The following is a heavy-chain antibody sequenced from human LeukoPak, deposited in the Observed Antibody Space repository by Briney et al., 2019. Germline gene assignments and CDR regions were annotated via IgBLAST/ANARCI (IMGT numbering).Heavy chain of an antibody. Sequence: GGSLRLSCAASGFIFSSYAMSWVRQAPGKGLEWVSAITGSGGSTYYADSLRGRFTISRDNSKKTLSLQMSSLRAEDSAVYYCAKRGGYETMAAFDYWGQGTLVTVSS. CDR3: AKRGGYETMAAFDY. V-gene: IGHV3-23*01. CDR2: ITGSGGST. CDR1: GFIFSSYA. J-gene: IGHJ4*02. D-gene: IGHD3-10*01.